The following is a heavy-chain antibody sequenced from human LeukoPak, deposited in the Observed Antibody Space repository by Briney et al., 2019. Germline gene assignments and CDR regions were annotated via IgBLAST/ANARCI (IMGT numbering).Heavy chain of an antibody. J-gene: IGHJ6*02. CDR2: IYYSGST. CDR3: ARGSPTVVTPSYYYYYYGMDV. Sequence: SETLSLTCTVSGGSISSYYWSWIRQPPGKGLEWIGYIYYSGSTNYNPSLKSRVTISVDTSKNQFSLKLSSVTAADTAVYYCARGSPTVVTPSYYYYYYGMDVWGQGTTVTVSS. V-gene: IGHV4-59*01. D-gene: IGHD4-17*01. CDR1: GGSISSYY.